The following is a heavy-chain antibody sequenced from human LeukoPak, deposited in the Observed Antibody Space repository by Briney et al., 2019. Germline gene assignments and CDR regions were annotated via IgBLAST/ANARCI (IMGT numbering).Heavy chain of an antibody. Sequence: PGGSLRLSCAASGFTFSSYWMSWVRQAPGKGLEWVANIKQDGSEKYYVASVKGRFTISRDNARNSLYLKMNSLRAEDTAVYYCASDPAYGDYDDYWGQGTLVTVSS. CDR1: GFTFSSYW. V-gene: IGHV3-7*01. CDR2: IKQDGSEK. J-gene: IGHJ4*02. D-gene: IGHD4-17*01. CDR3: ASDPAYGDYDDY.